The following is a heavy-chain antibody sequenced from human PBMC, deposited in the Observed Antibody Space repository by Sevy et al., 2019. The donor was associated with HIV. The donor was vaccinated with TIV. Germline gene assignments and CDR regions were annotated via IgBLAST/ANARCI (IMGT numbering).Heavy chain of an antibody. V-gene: IGHV1-2*05. D-gene: IGHD1-1*01. Sequence: ASVKVSCKASGYTFTGYYMHWVRHAPGQGLEWMGRINPNSGGTNYAQKFQGRVTMTRDTSISTAYMELSRLRSDDTVVYYCARGVQPDRLGKNWFDPWGQGTLVTVSS. CDR1: GYTFTGYY. J-gene: IGHJ5*02. CDR3: ARGVQPDRLGKNWFDP. CDR2: INPNSGGT.